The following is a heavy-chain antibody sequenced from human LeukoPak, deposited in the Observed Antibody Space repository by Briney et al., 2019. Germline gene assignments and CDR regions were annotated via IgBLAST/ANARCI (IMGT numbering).Heavy chain of an antibody. J-gene: IGHJ4*02. CDR2: ISSSSSYI. D-gene: IGHD7-27*01. CDR3: ARARNWGSRDYFDY. CDR1: GFTFSSYS. Sequence: GGSLRLSCAASGFTFSSYSMNWVRQAPGKGLEWVSSISSSSSYIYYADSVKGRFTISRDNAKNSLYLQMNSLGAEDTAVYYCARARNWGSRDYFDYWGQGTLVTVSS. V-gene: IGHV3-21*01.